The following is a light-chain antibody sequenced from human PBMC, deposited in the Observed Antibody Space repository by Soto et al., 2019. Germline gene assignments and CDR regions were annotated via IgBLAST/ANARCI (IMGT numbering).Light chain of an antibody. CDR3: SSFTSINTVV. J-gene: IGLJ3*02. CDR2: DVT. Sequence: QSALTQPASVSGSPGQSITISCTGTSSDVGGFNYVSWYRQYPGKAPKLLIYDVTNRPSGVSNRFSGSKSGNTASLTISGLQAEDEADYYCSSFTSINTVVFGGGTKVTVL. CDR1: SSDVGGFNY. V-gene: IGLV2-14*01.